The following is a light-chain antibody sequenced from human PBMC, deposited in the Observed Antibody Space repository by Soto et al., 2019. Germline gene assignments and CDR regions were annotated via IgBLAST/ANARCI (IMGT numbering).Light chain of an antibody. J-gene: IGKJ1*01. CDR1: QSVLYSSNNKNC. CDR3: QQYYSTLWT. CDR2: WAS. Sequence: DIVMTQSPDSLAVSLDERATINCKSSQSVLYSSNNKNCLAWYQQKPGQPPKLLIYWASTRESGVPDRFSGSGSGTDFTLTISSLQAEDVAVYYCQQYYSTLWTFGQGTKVEIK. V-gene: IGKV4-1*01.